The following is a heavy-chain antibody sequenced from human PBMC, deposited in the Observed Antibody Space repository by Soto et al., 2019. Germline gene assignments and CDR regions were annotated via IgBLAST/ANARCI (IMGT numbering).Heavy chain of an antibody. CDR1: GFTFSNYP. CDR2: ISGSGETP. V-gene: IGHV3-23*01. CDR3: ANDRRITMVRRGLIAFDY. Sequence: EVQLLESGGGLVQPGGSLRLSCAASGFTFSNYPMSWVRQAPGKGLEWVSGISGSGETPYYADSVKGRFTISRDNYKNMSDLQINSLRADDTAVDYCANDRRITMVRRGLIAFDYWGQGTLVTVSS. J-gene: IGHJ4*01. D-gene: IGHD3-10*01.